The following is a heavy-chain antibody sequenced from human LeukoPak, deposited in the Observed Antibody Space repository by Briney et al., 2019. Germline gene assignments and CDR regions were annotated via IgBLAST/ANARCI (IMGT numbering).Heavy chain of an antibody. CDR2: ISGRGGST. V-gene: IGHV3-23*01. Sequence: GGSLRLSCAASGFTFDDYGMSWVRQAPGKGLEWVSGISGRGGSTYYADSAKGRFTISRDDSKNTLYLQMNSLRAEDTAVYYCPKPRGAGTPTSFYFDYWGQGTLVTVSS. CDR1: GFTFDDYG. CDR3: PKPRGAGTPTSFYFDY. D-gene: IGHD6-13*01. J-gene: IGHJ4*02.